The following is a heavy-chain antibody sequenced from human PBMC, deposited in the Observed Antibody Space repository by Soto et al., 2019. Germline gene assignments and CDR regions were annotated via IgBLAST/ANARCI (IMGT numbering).Heavy chain of an antibody. V-gene: IGHV1-69*01. D-gene: IGHD6-13*01. Sequence: QAQVVQSGAEVRKPGSSVKLSCKASEGTFNSYAIAWVRQAPGQGLEWMGGIIPYYNTLNYAQKFQDSVTITADDSTNTVYMELRSLRSDDTAVYFCASGASRWYPYFFDSRAQGTLVTVSS. J-gene: IGHJ4*02. CDR1: EGTFNSYA. CDR3: ASGASRWYPYFFDS. CDR2: IIPYYNTL.